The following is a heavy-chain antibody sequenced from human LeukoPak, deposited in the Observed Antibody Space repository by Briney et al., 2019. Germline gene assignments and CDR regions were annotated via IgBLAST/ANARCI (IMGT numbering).Heavy chain of an antibody. CDR1: GYSFTSYW. CDR3: ARLRFSGSYHDAFDI. V-gene: IGHV5-51*01. J-gene: IGHJ3*02. CDR2: IYPGDSDT. Sequence: GESLKISCKGSGYSFTSYWIGWVRQMPGKGLEWMGTIYPGDSDTRYSPSFQGQVTISADKSISTAYLQWSSLKASDTAMYYCARLRFSGSYHDAFDIWGQGTMVTVSS. D-gene: IGHD1-26*01.